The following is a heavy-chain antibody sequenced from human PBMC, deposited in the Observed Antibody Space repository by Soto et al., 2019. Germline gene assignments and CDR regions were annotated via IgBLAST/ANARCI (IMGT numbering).Heavy chain of an antibody. V-gene: IGHV5-10-1*01. Sequence: LGECLKISCKGSGYSFAGYWITWVRQKPGKGLEWMGRIDPSDSQTYYSPSFRGHVTISATKSITTVFLQWSSLRASDTAMYYCARQIYDSDTGPNFQYYFDSWGQGTPVTVSS. CDR2: IDPSDSQT. J-gene: IGHJ4*02. CDR3: ARQIYDSDTGPNFQYYFDS. D-gene: IGHD3-22*01. CDR1: GYSFAGYW.